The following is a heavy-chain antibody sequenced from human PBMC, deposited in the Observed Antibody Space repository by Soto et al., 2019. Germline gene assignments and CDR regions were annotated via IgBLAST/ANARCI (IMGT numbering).Heavy chain of an antibody. V-gene: IGHV1-69*08. CDR2: IIPILGIA. Sequence: VQLVQSGAEVKKPGSSVKVSCKASGGTFSSYTISWVRQAPGQGLEWMGRIIPILGIANYAQKFQGRVTITADKSTSTAYMELSSLRSEDTAVYYCAREADGAYYYYYMDVWGKGTTVTVSS. CDR1: GGTFSSYT. J-gene: IGHJ6*03. CDR3: AREADGAYYYYYMDV. D-gene: IGHD4-17*01.